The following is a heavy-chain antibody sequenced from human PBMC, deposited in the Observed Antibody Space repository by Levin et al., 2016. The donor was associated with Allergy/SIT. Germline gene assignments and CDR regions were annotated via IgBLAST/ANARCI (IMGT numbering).Heavy chain of an antibody. CDR2: IYYSGST. J-gene: IGHJ3*02. D-gene: IGHD2-2*01. V-gene: IGHV4-59*01. CDR1: GGSISSYY. CDR3: AGLYQIPGAFDI. Sequence: SETLSLTCTVSGGSISSYYWSWIRQPPGKGLEWIGYIYYSGSTNYNPSLKSRVTISVDTSKNQFSLKLSSVTAADTAVYYCAGLYQIPGAFDIWGQGTMVTVSS.